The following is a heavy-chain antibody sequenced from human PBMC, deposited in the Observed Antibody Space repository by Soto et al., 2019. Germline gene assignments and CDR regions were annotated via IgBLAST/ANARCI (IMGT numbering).Heavy chain of an antibody. J-gene: IGHJ5*02. D-gene: IGHD5-12*01. V-gene: IGHV1-69*01. CDR3: AREGYSGYDYRCFDP. Sequence: QGQLVQSGAEVKKPGSSVRVSCKGSGGTFSSYASSWVRQAPEQELEWMGGIIPIFGTANYAQKFQGRVTITADESTSTAYMELSSLRSEDTAVYYCAREGYSGYDYRCFDPWGQGTLVTVSS. CDR1: GGTFSSYA. CDR2: IIPIFGTA.